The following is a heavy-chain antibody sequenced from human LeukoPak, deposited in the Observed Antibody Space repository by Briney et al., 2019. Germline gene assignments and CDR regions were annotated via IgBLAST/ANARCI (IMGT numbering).Heavy chain of an antibody. CDR3: ARVSVDSSGYYLYYFDY. CDR2: INPNSGGT. CDR1: GYTFTGYY. Sequence: ASVKVSCKASGYTFTGYYMHWVRQAPGQGLEWMGWINPNSGGTNYAQKFQGRVTMTRDMSISTAYMELSRLRSDDTAVYYCARVSVDSSGYYLYYFDYWGQGTLVTVSS. V-gene: IGHV1-2*02. J-gene: IGHJ4*02. D-gene: IGHD3-22*01.